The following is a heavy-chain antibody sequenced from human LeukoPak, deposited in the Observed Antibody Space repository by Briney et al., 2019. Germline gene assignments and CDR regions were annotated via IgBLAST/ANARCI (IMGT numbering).Heavy chain of an antibody. Sequence: SVKVTCKASGGTFSSYAISWVRQAPGQGLEWMGGIIPIFGTANYAQKFQGRVTITADESTSTAYMELSSLRSEDTAVYYCARVLYYYDSSYNWFDPWGQGTLVTVSS. D-gene: IGHD3-22*01. J-gene: IGHJ5*02. CDR2: IIPIFGTA. CDR1: GGTFSSYA. CDR3: ARVLYYYDSSYNWFDP. V-gene: IGHV1-69*13.